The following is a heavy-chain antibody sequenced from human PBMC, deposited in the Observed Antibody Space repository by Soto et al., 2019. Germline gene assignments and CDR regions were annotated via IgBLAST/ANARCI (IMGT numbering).Heavy chain of an antibody. J-gene: IGHJ4*02. CDR3: ASRRYYDNSGYPVFHY. V-gene: IGHV3-11*01. CDR2: ISTSGSRI. CDR1: GFTFNDYY. Sequence: LRLSCAGSGFTFNDYYMSWVRQAPGKGLEWVSYISTSGSRIFYADSVKGRFTISRDNAKNSLYLEMNSLRAEDTAVYYCASRRYYDNSGYPVFHYWGQGTLVTVSS. D-gene: IGHD3-22*01.